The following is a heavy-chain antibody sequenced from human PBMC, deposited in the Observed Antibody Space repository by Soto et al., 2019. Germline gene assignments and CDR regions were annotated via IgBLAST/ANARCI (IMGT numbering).Heavy chain of an antibody. D-gene: IGHD3-3*01. CDR3: ARHDDRDANY. CDR2: IKRDGSEK. J-gene: IGHJ4*02. V-gene: IGHV3-7*01. CDR1: GFTFGKYW. Sequence: GSLRLSCAASGFTFGKYWMAWVRQAPGKGLEWLANIKRDGSEKYYVDSVRGRFTISRDSAKNSLYLQMSSLRVEDTAVYYCARHDDRDANYWGRGTLVTVSS.